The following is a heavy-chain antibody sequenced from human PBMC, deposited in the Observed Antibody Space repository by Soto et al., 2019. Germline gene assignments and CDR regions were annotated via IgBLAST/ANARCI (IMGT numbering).Heavy chain of an antibody. D-gene: IGHD2-2*01. V-gene: IGHV4-59*01. CDR2: IYYSGRT. J-gene: IGHJ5*02. CDR1: GGSISSYY. Sequence: SETLSLTCTVSGGSISSYYCSWIRQPPGKGLEWIGYIYYSGRTNYNPSLKSRVTISVDTSKNQFSLKLSSVTAADTDVCYCAGTVTAAYLKKWFDPWGQRTLVPVSP. CDR3: AGTVTAAYLKKWFDP.